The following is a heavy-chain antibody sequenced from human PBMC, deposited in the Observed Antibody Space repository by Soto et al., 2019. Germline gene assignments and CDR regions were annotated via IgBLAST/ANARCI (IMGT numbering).Heavy chain of an antibody. CDR2: LNPLVGVP. D-gene: IGHD4-17*01. Sequence: QVQLVQSGAEVKKPGSSVKVSCKASGGTFSSSTITWVRQAPGQGLEWMGRLNPLVGVPNYARKLQGRVTTTAENSTRTVSMELSSLRSDDTAVYYWAGGGDYGDYDLDVWGQGTTVTVSS. CDR3: AGGGDYGDYDLDV. CDR1: GGTFSSST. J-gene: IGHJ6*03. V-gene: IGHV1-69*02.